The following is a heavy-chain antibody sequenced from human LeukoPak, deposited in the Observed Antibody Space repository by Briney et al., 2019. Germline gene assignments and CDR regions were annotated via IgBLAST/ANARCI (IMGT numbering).Heavy chain of an antibody. CDR1: GFTFSTYS. D-gene: IGHD3-22*01. Sequence: GGSLRLSCAASGFTFSTYSMNWVRQAPGKGLEWVSYISSSSSAIYYADSVKGRFTISRDNAKNSLYLQMNSLRAEDTAVYYCARGSTYYDSSGQVPFDYWGQGTLVTVSS. CDR2: ISSSSSAI. CDR3: ARGSTYYDSSGQVPFDY. V-gene: IGHV3-48*01. J-gene: IGHJ4*02.